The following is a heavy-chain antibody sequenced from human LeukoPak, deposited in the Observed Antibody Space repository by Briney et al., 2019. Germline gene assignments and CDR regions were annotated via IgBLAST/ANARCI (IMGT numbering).Heavy chain of an antibody. CDR1: GFTFSFYA. J-gene: IGHJ4*02. V-gene: IGHV3-23*01. D-gene: IGHD6-13*01. Sequence: PGGSLRLSCATSGFTFSFYAMSWVRQAPGKGLEWVSIINGSGDRTYYADSVKGRFTISRDNSKNTLYVQMNSLRAEDTAVYYCARIRESSNWYPVGLDDYWGQGTLVTVSS. CDR2: INGSGDRT. CDR3: ARIRESSNWYPVGLDDY.